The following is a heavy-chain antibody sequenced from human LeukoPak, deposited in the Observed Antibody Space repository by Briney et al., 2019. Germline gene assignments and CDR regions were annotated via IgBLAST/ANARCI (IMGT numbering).Heavy chain of an antibody. J-gene: IGHJ3*02. D-gene: IGHD1-26*01. Sequence: ASVKVSCKASGYTFTGYYMHWVRQAPGQGLEWMGWINPNSGGTNYAQKFKGSVTMTRDTSISTAYMELSRLRSDDTAVYYCASLLGWELLLLAFDIWGQGTMVTVSS. CDR2: INPNSGGT. CDR3: ASLLGWELLLLAFDI. V-gene: IGHV1-2*02. CDR1: GYTFTGYY.